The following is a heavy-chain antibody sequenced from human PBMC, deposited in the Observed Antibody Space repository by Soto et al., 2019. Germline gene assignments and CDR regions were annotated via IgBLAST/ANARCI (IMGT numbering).Heavy chain of an antibody. V-gene: IGHV2-5*02. D-gene: IGHD6-19*01. Sequence: QITLKESGPTLVKPTQTLTLTCTFSGFSLSSTRMAVGWIRQPPGKALEWLALIYWEDDKRYSPFLKSRLTTTQDTSKTQVVLTMSNMDPVDTARYYCAHIVVSGLGYYFDYWGQGTLVTVSS. CDR2: IYWEDDK. J-gene: IGHJ4*02. CDR1: GFSLSSTRMA. CDR3: AHIVVSGLGYYFDY.